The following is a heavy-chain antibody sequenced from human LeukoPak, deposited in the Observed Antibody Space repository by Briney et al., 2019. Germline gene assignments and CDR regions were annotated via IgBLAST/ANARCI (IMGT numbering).Heavy chain of an antibody. CDR3: AKASETGYYFDY. Sequence: SGGSLRLSCAASGFTFDDYAMHWVRQAPGKGLEWVSGISWNSGSIGYGDSVKGRFTISRDNAKNSLYLQMNSLRAEDTALYYCAKASETGYYFDYWGQGTLVTVSS. J-gene: IGHJ4*02. CDR2: ISWNSGSI. V-gene: IGHV3-9*01. CDR1: GFTFDDYA.